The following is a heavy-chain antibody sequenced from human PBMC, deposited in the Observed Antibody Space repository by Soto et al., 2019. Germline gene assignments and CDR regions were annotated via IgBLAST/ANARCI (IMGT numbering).Heavy chain of an antibody. Sequence: GGSLRISCAVSGFNVTAKYMIWVRQAPGKDLEWVSAISTAGMTRYADSVRGRLSIFRDKTKNTLSLQMDTLKVDDTDDYYSAASVNAPGGFDGWGQGTTVT. J-gene: IGHJ3*01. V-gene: IGHV3-53*01. CDR3: AASVNAPGGFDG. D-gene: IGHD2-15*01. CDR2: ISTAGMT. CDR1: GFNVTAKY.